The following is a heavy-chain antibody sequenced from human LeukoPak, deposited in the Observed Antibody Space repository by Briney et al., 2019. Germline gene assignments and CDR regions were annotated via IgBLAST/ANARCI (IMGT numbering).Heavy chain of an antibody. CDR3: ARATTGTVYYYYYMDV. CDR1: GYTFTGYD. Sequence: ASVKVSCKASGYTFTGYDINWVRQATGQGLEWMGWMNPNSGNTGYAQKFQGRVTITRNTSISTAYMELSSLRSEDTAVYYCARATTGTVYYYYYMDVWGKGTTVTVSS. D-gene: IGHD4-17*01. J-gene: IGHJ6*03. CDR2: MNPNSGNT. V-gene: IGHV1-8*03.